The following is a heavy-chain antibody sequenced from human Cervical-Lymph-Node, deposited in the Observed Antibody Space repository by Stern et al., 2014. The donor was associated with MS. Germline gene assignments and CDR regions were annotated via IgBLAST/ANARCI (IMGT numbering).Heavy chain of an antibody. CDR2: ISNSGASV. D-gene: IGHD2-2*01. V-gene: IGHV3-21*02. CDR1: GFTFSDYS. J-gene: IGHJ5*02. CDR3: ASTLHGGLYNWFDP. Sequence: EVQLVESGGGLVTPGGSLRLSCAASGFTFSDYSMNWVRQAPGQGLEWVSSISNSGASVYYGDSVKGRFTISRDNAKNTLYLQMDSLSAEDTATYFCASTLHGGLYNWFDPWGQGTLVTVSS.